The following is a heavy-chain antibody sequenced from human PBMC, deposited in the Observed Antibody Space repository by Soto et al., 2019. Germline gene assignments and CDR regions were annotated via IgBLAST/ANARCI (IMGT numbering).Heavy chain of an antibody. V-gene: IGHV3-23*01. CDR1: GFTFSSYA. CDR2: ISGSGGST. CDR3: ANGSPGIRFLEWLLHPFDY. D-gene: IGHD3-3*01. J-gene: IGHJ4*02. Sequence: EVQLLESGGGLVQPGGSLRLSCAASGFTFSSYAMSWVRQAPGKGLEWVSAISGSGGSTYYADSVKGRFTISRDNSKNTLYLQMNSLRAEDTAVYYCANGSPGIRFLEWLLHPFDYWGQGTLVTVSS.